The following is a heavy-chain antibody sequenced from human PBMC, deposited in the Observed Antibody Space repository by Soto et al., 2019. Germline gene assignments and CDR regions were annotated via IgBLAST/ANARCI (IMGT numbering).Heavy chain of an antibody. CDR2: INANNGNT. CDR1: GYTFTGYY. J-gene: IGHJ4*02. Sequence: ASVKVSCKASGYTFTGYYMHWVRQAPGQGLEWMGWINANNGNTNYAQKLQGRVTMTTDTSISTAYMELRSLRSDDTAVYYCAFLRFLEWAPFDYWGQGTLVNVSS. D-gene: IGHD3-3*01. CDR3: AFLRFLEWAPFDY. V-gene: IGHV1-18*01.